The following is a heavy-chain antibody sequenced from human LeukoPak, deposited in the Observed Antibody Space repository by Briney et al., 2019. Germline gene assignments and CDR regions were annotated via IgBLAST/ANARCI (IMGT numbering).Heavy chain of an antibody. Sequence: PSETLSLTCTVPGGSISSYYWSWIRQPPGKGLEWIGYIYYSGSTNYNPSLKSRVTISVDTSKNQFSLKLSSVTAADTAVYYCARVPSSGWYWNYFDYWGQGTLVTVSS. J-gene: IGHJ4*02. CDR3: ARVPSSGWYWNYFDY. CDR1: GGSISSYY. D-gene: IGHD6-19*01. CDR2: IYYSGST. V-gene: IGHV4-59*12.